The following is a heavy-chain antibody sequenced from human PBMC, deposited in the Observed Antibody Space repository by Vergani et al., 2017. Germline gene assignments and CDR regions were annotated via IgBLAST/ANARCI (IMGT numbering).Heavy chain of an antibody. V-gene: IGHV3-21*01. D-gene: IGHD4-17*01. J-gene: IGHJ4*02. Sequence: EVQLVESGGGLVKPGGSLRLSCASSVFTFSSYIMNWVRQAPGKGLAWVSSISSSSIYIYYADSVNCLFTISRDNAKNSLYLQMNSLRAEDTTVYYCARAGYGDYGGYCDYGGEGNLVTVSS. CDR3: ARAGYGDYGGYCDY. CDR2: ISSSSIYI. CDR1: VFTFSSYI.